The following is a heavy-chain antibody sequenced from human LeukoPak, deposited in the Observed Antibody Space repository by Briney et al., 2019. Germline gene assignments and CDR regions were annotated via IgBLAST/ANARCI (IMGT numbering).Heavy chain of an antibody. CDR2: INHSGSA. D-gene: IGHD4-17*01. CDR1: GGSFSGYY. Sequence: SETLSLTCAVYGGSFSGYYWSWIRQPPGKGLEWIGEINHSGSANYNPSLKSRVTISVDTSKNQFSLKLSSVTAADTAVYYCARDANGYGDYLYYFDYWGQGTLVTVSS. J-gene: IGHJ4*02. V-gene: IGHV4-34*01. CDR3: ARDANGYGDYLYYFDY.